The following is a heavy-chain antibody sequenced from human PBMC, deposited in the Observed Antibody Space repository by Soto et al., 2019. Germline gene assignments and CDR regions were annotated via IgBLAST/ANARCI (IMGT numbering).Heavy chain of an antibody. CDR3: ARHIGVAVAGKRWYFDL. CDR1: GYTFTAYW. J-gene: IGHJ2*01. Sequence: GESLKISCEASGYTFTAYWIGCVRQMPGKGLEWMGIIYPGDSETRYSPSFQGQVTISVDKSNSTAYLQWNSLEASDTAIYYCARHIGVAVAGKRWYFDLWGRGTLVTVSS. CDR2: IYPGDSET. D-gene: IGHD6-19*01. V-gene: IGHV5-51*01.